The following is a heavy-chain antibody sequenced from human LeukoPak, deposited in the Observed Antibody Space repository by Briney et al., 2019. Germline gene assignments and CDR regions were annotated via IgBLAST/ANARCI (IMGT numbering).Heavy chain of an antibody. V-gene: IGHV4-30-2*01. D-gene: IGHD3-22*01. CDR2: IYHNGST. J-gene: IGHJ3*02. CDR3: ARWTDYDSSGYLGAFDI. Sequence: KTSETLSLTCAVSGGSISSGGYSWSWIRQPPGKGLEWIGYIYHNGSTYYNPSLKSRVTISVDRSKNQFSLKLSSVTAADTAVYYCARWTDYDSSGYLGAFDIWGQGTMVTVSS. CDR1: GGSISSGGYS.